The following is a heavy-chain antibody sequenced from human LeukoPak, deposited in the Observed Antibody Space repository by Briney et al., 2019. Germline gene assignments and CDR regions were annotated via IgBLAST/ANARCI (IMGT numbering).Heavy chain of an antibody. D-gene: IGHD3-22*01. Sequence: PSETLSLTCTVSGGSVSSYYWGWIRQFPGKGLDFIGFTYHTATSNYNPSLKSRVSMSIDMSKNALYLNLSSVTAADTAIYYCARHSSGFYSPFFGYWGRGALVTVSS. CDR2: TYHTATS. J-gene: IGHJ4*02. V-gene: IGHV4-59*08. CDR1: GGSVSSYY. CDR3: ARHSSGFYSPFFGY.